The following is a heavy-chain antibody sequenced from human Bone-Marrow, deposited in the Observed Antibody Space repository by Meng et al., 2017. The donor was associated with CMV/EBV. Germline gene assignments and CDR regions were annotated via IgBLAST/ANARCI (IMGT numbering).Heavy chain of an antibody. J-gene: IGHJ4*02. Sequence: GESLKISCAASGFTFSSYAMNWVRQAPGKGLEWVSAISASGGSAYYADSVKGRFTISRDNSKNTLYLQMNSLRAEDTAVYYCARDPNWHEGSFWSGNYCDYWGQGTLVTVSS. V-gene: IGHV3-23*01. D-gene: IGHD3-3*01. CDR1: GFTFSSYA. CDR2: ISASGGSA. CDR3: ARDPNWHEGSFWSGNYCDY.